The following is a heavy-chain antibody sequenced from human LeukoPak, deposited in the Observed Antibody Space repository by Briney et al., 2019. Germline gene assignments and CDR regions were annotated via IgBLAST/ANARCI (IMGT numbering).Heavy chain of an antibody. Sequence: SETLSLTCAVSGGSISSGGYSWSWIRQPPGKGLEWIGYIYHSGSTYYNPSLKSRVTITVDRSKNQFSLKLSSVTAADTAVYYCARRTTYYDILTTYYIHAFDIWGRGTMVTVSS. CDR2: IYHSGST. V-gene: IGHV4-30-2*01. J-gene: IGHJ3*02. CDR1: GGSISSGGYS. D-gene: IGHD3-9*01. CDR3: ARRTTYYDILTTYYIHAFDI.